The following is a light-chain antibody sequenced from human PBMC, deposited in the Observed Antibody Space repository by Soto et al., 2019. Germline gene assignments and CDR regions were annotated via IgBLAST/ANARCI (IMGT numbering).Light chain of an antibody. CDR2: DVS. J-gene: IGLJ1*01. V-gene: IGLV2-11*01. CDR1: SSDVGGYNY. Sequence: QSVLTQPRSVSGSPGQSVTISCTGTSSDVGGYNYVSWYQQHPGKAPKLMISDVSKRPSGVPDRISGSKSGNTASLTISGLQAEDEADYYCCSYAGSPYVFGPWTKLTVL. CDR3: CSYAGSPYV.